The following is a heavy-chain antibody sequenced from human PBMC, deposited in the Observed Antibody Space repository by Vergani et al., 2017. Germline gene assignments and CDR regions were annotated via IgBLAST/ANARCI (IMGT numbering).Heavy chain of an antibody. Sequence: QVQLQESGPGLVKPSETLSLTCTVSGDSVISTDYHWGWLRQPPGKGLEWIGRMDYSGSTSYNLSLESLISISFESPKNQFSLRLPSVTAADTAVYYCASKRGACRAAYCHSYDFWGPGTLVGVSS. D-gene: IGHD6-25*01. CDR3: ASKRGACRAAYCHSYDF. V-gene: IGHV4-39*01. J-gene: IGHJ4*02. CDR2: MDYSGST. CDR1: GDSVISTDYH.